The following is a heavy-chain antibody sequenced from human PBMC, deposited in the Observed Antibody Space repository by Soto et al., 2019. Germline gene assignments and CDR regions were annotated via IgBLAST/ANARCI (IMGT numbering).Heavy chain of an antibody. D-gene: IGHD3-22*01. CDR1: GGSISSYY. CDR3: ARSERYYYDSSGYLDY. V-gene: IGHV4-59*01. CDR2: IYYSGST. J-gene: IGHJ4*02. Sequence: SETLSLTCTVSGGSISSYYWSWIRQPPGKGLEWIGYIYYSGSTNYNPSLKSRVTISVDTSKNQFSLKLSSVTAADTAVYYCARSERYYYDSSGYLDYWGQGTLVTVS.